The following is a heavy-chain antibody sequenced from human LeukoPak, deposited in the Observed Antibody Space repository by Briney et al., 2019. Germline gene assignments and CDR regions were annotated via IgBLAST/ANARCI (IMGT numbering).Heavy chain of an antibody. CDR2: INSDGSST. CDR1: GGSFSGYY. J-gene: IGHJ4*02. D-gene: IGHD3-10*01. Sequence: PSETLSLTCAVYGGSFSGYYWSWIRQPPGKGLVWVSRINSDGSSTSYADSVKGRFTISRDNAKNTLYLQMNSLRAEDTAVYYCARASGSGSSIDYWGQGTLVTVSS. CDR3: ARASGSGSSIDY. V-gene: IGHV3-74*01.